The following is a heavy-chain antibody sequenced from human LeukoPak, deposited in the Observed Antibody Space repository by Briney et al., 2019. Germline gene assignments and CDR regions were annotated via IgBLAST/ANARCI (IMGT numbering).Heavy chain of an antibody. J-gene: IGHJ4*02. V-gene: IGHV3-64D*06. CDR2: IHPTGSLT. Sequence: GGSLRLSRSASGFAFSQHVMHWVRQAPGDGLDYVSFIHPTGSLTSYADSVKGRFTVSRDNSMNMLYLEMSSLRLEDTAVYHCVKDRSGTYSFDNWGQGTLVTVSS. CDR3: VKDRSGTYSFDN. CDR1: GFAFSQHV. D-gene: IGHD1-26*01.